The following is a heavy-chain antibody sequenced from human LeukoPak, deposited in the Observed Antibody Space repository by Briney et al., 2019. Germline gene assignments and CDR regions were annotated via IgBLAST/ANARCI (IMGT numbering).Heavy chain of an antibody. Sequence: SETLSLTCTVSGGSISSYYWSWIRQPPGKGLEWIGYIYYSGSTNHNPSLKSRVTISIDTSKNQFSLKLSSVAPADTAVYYCARGSYYDILTGYYYYFDYWGQGTLVTVSS. V-gene: IGHV4-59*01. CDR2: IYYSGST. D-gene: IGHD3-9*01. CDR3: ARGSYYDILTGYYYYFDY. J-gene: IGHJ4*02. CDR1: GGSISSYY.